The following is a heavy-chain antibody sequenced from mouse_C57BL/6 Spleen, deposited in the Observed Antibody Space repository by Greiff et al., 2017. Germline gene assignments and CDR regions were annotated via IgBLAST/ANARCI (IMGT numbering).Heavy chain of an antibody. J-gene: IGHJ4*01. CDR3: ARWDYDDAMDY. D-gene: IGHD2-4*01. Sequence: VQLQQSGPELVKPGASVKISCKASGYTFTDYYMNWVKQSHGKSLEWIGDINPNNGGTSYNQKFKGKATLTVDKSSSTAYMELRSLTSEDSAVYYCARWDYDDAMDYWGQGTSVTVSS. V-gene: IGHV1-26*01. CDR1: GYTFTDYY. CDR2: INPNNGGT.